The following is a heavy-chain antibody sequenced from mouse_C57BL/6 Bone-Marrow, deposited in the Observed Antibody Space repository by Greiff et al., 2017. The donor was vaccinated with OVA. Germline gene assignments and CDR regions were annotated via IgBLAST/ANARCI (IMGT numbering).Heavy chain of an antibody. CDR1: GYTFTDHT. D-gene: IGHD3-1*01. V-gene: IGHV1-78*01. J-gene: IGHJ2*01. CDR3: AKYSPDCFDY. CDR2: IYPRDGNT. Sequence: QVQLQQSDAELVKPGASVKISCKVSGYTFTDHTIYWMKQRPEQGLEWIGYIYPRDGNTKCNEKFKGQATFTADKSSSTDYMQLNSLTSEVSAVYFCAKYSPDCFDYWGQGTTLTVSS.